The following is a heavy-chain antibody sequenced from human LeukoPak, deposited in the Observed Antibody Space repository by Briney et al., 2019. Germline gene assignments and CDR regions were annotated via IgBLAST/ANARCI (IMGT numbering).Heavy chain of an antibody. Sequence: PGGSLRLSCAASGFTFSSYEMNWVRQAPGKGLEWVSYISSSGSTIYYADSVKGRFTISRDNSKNTLYLQMGSLRTEDIAVYYCARGGDGYTLRYWGQGALVTVSS. CDR2: ISSSGSTI. J-gene: IGHJ4*02. D-gene: IGHD5-24*01. CDR3: ARGGDGYTLRY. CDR1: GFTFSSYE. V-gene: IGHV3-48*03.